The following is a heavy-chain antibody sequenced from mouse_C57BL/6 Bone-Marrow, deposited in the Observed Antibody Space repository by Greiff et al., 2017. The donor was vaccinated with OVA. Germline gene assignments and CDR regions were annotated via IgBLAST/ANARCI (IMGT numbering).Heavy chain of an antibody. V-gene: IGHV1-53*01. CDR2: INPSNGGT. J-gene: IGHJ3*01. D-gene: IGHD2-2*01. CDR3: AKEEPYGYDGAWFAY. Sequence: QVQLQQSGTELVKPGASVKLSCKASGYTFTSYWMHWVKQRPGQGLEWIGNINPSNGGTNYNEKFKSKATLTVDKSSSTAYMQLSSLTSEDSAVYYCAKEEPYGYDGAWFAYWGQGTLVTVSA. CDR1: GYTFTSYW.